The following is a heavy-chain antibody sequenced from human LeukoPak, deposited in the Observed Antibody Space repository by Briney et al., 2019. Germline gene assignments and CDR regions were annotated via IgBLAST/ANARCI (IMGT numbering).Heavy chain of an antibody. CDR1: GGSFSGYY. D-gene: IGHD3-10*01. Sequence: PSETLSLTCAVYGGSFSGYYWSWIRQPPGKGLEWIGEINHSGSTNYNPSLKSRVTISVDTSKNQFSLKLSSVTAADTAVYYCARHAPGDVLLWFGEFEVDPWGQGTLVTVSS. CDR2: INHSGST. J-gene: IGHJ5*02. CDR3: ARHAPGDVLLWFGEFEVDP. V-gene: IGHV4-34*01.